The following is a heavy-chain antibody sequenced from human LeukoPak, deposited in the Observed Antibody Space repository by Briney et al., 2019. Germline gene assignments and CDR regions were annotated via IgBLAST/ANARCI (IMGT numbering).Heavy chain of an antibody. Sequence: GGSLRLSCTASGFTLSPSWMTWVRQAPGKGLVWVSRITSDGRSTVYADSVKGRFTISRDNARNTVYLQMTSLRPEDSAVYFCAKDWRYRLDMWGQGALVTVSS. J-gene: IGHJ4*02. D-gene: IGHD3-16*02. CDR1: GFTLSPSW. CDR2: ITSDGRST. CDR3: AKDWRYRLDM. V-gene: IGHV3-74*01.